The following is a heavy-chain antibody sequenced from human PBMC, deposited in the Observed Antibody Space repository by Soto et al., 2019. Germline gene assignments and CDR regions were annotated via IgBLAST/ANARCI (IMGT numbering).Heavy chain of an antibody. V-gene: IGHV4-34*04. J-gene: IGHJ4*02. CDR1: GGSFSVFSFSYYY. CDR2: INYEGDS. D-gene: IGHD3-16*01. CDR3: GGGSSIMDAPDKYYLDS. Sequence: SETMSPTCTVSGGSFSVFSFSYYYWGWIRQARGKGLEWIGEINYEGDSNQNVSRKSRTSLIVDTSKDQFALRLRSVTAADTYVYYCGGGSSIMDAPDKYYLDSWGQGTLVTVSS.